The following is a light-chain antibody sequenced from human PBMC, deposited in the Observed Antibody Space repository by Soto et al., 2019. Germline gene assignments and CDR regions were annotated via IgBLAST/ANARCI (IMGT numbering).Light chain of an antibody. CDR2: DVS. Sequence: QSALTQPASVSGSPGQSITISCTGTSSDVGDYNYVSWYQQHPGKAPKLMIYDVSNRPSGVSSRFSGSKSGNTASLTISGLQAEDEADYYCSSYTSSSTPGVGGGTKLTV. V-gene: IGLV2-14*01. CDR1: SSDVGDYNY. J-gene: IGLJ2*01. CDR3: SSYTSSSTPG.